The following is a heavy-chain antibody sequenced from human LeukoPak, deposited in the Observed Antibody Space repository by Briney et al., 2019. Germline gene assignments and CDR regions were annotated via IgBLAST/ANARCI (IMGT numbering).Heavy chain of an antibody. CDR2: VSGNNGNT. V-gene: IGHV1-18*01. Sequence: ASVKVSCKASGYTFTTYGISWVRQAPGQGLEWMGWVSGNNGNTNYAQKLQGRVTMTTDTSTNTAYMELRSLRSDDTAVYHCARDFDVWGQGTMVTVSS. CDR1: GYTFTTYG. CDR3: ARDFDV. J-gene: IGHJ3*01.